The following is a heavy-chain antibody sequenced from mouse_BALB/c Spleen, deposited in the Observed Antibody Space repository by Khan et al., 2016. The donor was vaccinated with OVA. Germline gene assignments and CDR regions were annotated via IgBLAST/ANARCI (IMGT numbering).Heavy chain of an antibody. CDR3: ARSVTITTVVATDFDY. V-gene: IGHV3-2*02. J-gene: IGHJ2*01. CDR2: ISYSGRT. Sequence: EVQLQESGPGLVKPSQSLSLTCTVTGYSITSDYAWNWIRQFPGNKLEWMAYISYSGRTSYNPSLKSRLSITRDKSKNQFFLQLNSVTTEDTATYYCARSVTITTVVATDFDYWGQGTTLTVSS. D-gene: IGHD1-1*01. CDR1: GYSITSDYA.